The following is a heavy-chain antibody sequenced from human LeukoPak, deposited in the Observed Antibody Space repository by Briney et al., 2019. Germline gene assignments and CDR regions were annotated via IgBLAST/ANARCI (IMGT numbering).Heavy chain of an antibody. J-gene: IGHJ6*03. CDR3: ARDLYSTGYYFYYLDV. D-gene: IGHD3-10*01. Sequence: SSTLFSSCAAEGGSISYSIWSLIRQPPRKGLGRIGNINHIGSANYNPSLKSRVTITVDTSKNKAYLKLSSVSSEDTAVYYCARDLYSTGYYFYYLDVWGRGTTVTVSS. V-gene: IGHV4-59*01. CDR2: INHIGSA. CDR1: GGSISYSI.